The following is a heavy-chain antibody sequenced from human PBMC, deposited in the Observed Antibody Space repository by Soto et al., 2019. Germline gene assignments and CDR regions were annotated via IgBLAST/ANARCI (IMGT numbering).Heavy chain of an antibody. CDR2: ISAYNGNT. J-gene: IGHJ5*02. CDR3: ARVEPRGYSNGAWIDP. Sequence: ASVKVSCKASGYTFTSYGISWVRQAPGQGLEWMGWISAYNGNTNYAQRLQGRVTMTTDTSTSTAYMELRSLRSDDTAVYYCARVEPRGYSNGAWIDPRGQGTLVTVSS. D-gene: IGHD4-4*01. CDR1: GYTFTSYG. V-gene: IGHV1-18*01.